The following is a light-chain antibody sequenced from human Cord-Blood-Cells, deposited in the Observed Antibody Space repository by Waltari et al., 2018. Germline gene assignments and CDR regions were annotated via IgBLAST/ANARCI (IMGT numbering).Light chain of an antibody. CDR3: QQCYSTQWS. J-gene: IGKJ1*01. Sequence: DIQKTQSPSPLSASVGDRVTIPCRASQSISSYLNWYQQKPGKAPQLLIYAASRLQSGGPSRFRGSGSGTDFTLTISSLQPEDFATYYGQQCYSTQWSFGQGTKVEIK. CDR2: AAS. V-gene: IGKV1-39*01. CDR1: QSISSY.